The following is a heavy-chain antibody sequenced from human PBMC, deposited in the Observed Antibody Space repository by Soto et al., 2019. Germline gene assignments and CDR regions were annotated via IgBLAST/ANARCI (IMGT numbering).Heavy chain of an antibody. J-gene: IGHJ4*02. Sequence: PGGSLRLSCAASGVTFSNHWMHWVRQAPGKGLVWVSRINTDGSRTSYADSVKGRFTISRENAKNTLYLQMNSLRAEDTTVYYCERVTGYWPLLDYWGKGPRVPVPP. CDR2: INTDGSRT. CDR1: GVTFSNHW. CDR3: ERVTGYWPLLDY. D-gene: IGHD7-27*01. V-gene: IGHV3-74*01.